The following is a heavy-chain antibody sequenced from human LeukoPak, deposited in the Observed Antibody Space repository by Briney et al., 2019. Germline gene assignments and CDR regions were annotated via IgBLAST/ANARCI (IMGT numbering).Heavy chain of an antibody. V-gene: IGHV3-7*01. J-gene: IGHJ4*02. CDR1: GFTFSRYW. CDR3: VPTSAAEAPDYLDY. Sequence: GGSLRLSCAASGFTFSRYWMTWVRQAPGKGLEWLANIGLDGSEKYYVDSVKGRFTISRDNAKNSLFLQMNGLRAEDTAVYYCVPTSAAEAPDYLDYSGQGTLVTVSS. CDR2: IGLDGSEK. D-gene: IGHD2-2*01.